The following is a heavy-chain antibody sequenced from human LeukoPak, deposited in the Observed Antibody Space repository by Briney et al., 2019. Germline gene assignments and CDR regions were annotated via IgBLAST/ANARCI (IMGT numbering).Heavy chain of an antibody. CDR3: ARANYDSSGYYYW. V-gene: IGHV1-69*05. CDR1: GGTFSSYA. J-gene: IGHJ4*02. Sequence: SVKVSCKASGGTFSSYAISWVRQAPGHGLEWMGRIIPIFGTANYAQKFQGRVTITTDESTSTAYMELSSLRSEDTAVYYCARANYDSSGYYYWWGQGTLVTVSS. D-gene: IGHD3-22*01. CDR2: IIPIFGTA.